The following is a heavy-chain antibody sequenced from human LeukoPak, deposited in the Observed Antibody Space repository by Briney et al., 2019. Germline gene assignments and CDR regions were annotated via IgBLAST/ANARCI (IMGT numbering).Heavy chain of an antibody. J-gene: IGHJ6*02. Sequence: ASVKVSCKASGYTFTGYYMHWVRQAPGQGLEWMGRINPNSGGTNYAQKFQGRVTMTRATSISTAYMELSRLRSDDTAVYYCARSKRITIFGVVIIRSSKNYGMDVWGQGTTVTVSS. CDR1: GYTFTGYY. V-gene: IGHV1-2*06. D-gene: IGHD3-3*01. CDR2: INPNSGGT. CDR3: ARSKRITIFGVVIIRSSKNYGMDV.